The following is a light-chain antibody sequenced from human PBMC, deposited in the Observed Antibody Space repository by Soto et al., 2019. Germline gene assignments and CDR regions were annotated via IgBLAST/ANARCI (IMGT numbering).Light chain of an antibody. V-gene: IGKV1-39*01. CDR1: QSINNY. CDR2: GAS. Sequence: DIQMTQSPSSLSASVGDRVTITCRASQSINNYLSWYQQKPGKAPNLLIFGASTLQSGVPSRFSGSGSGTDFTLTISCLQPEDFATYYCLQSYRTPLTFGGVNKVEIK. J-gene: IGKJ4*01. CDR3: LQSYRTPLT.